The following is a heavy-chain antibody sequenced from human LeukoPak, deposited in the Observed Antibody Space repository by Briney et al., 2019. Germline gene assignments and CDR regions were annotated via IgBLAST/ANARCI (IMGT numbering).Heavy chain of an antibody. Sequence: PSETLSLTCTVSGGSINPYYWSWIRLPAGKGLEWIGRIYSSGCTNYNPSLKSRVTMSVDTSKNQISLRVTSVTAAGTAVYFCAGVRDRRTGRHNWLDPWGQGILVTVSS. CDR1: GGSINPYY. CDR2: IYSSGCT. D-gene: IGHD1-1*01. V-gene: IGHV4-4*07. J-gene: IGHJ5*02. CDR3: AGVRDRRTGRHNWLDP.